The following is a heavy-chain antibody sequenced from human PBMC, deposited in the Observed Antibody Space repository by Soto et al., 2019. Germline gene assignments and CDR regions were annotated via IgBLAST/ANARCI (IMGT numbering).Heavy chain of an antibody. CDR1: GDSITTSGYY. CDR3: ARHRNWKVDY. Sequence: SETLSLTCNVSGDSITTSGYYWDWIRQPPGKGLEWIGSIYSSGRTYYNPSLNSRVTIPVDTSKNQFSLKVNSVTAADTAVYYCARHRNWKVDYWGQGTLVTVSS. D-gene: IGHD1-1*01. J-gene: IGHJ4*02. CDR2: IYSSGRT. V-gene: IGHV4-39*01.